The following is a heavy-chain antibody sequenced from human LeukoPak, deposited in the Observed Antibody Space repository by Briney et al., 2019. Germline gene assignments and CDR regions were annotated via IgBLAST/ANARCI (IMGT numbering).Heavy chain of an antibody. CDR1: GFTFSSYE. D-gene: IGHD3-10*01. Sequence: GGSLRLSCAASGFTFSSYEMNWVRQAPGKGLEWVSYISSSGSTIYYADPVKGRFTISRDNAKNSLYLQMNSLRAEDTAVYYCARVKALWFGESGFDYWGQGTLVTVSS. J-gene: IGHJ4*02. CDR2: ISSSGSTI. CDR3: ARVKALWFGESGFDY. V-gene: IGHV3-48*03.